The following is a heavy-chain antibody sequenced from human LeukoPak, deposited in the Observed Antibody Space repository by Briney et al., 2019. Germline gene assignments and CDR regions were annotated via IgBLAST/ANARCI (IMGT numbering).Heavy chain of an antibody. D-gene: IGHD6-13*01. CDR2: IKQDGSEK. V-gene: IGHV3-7*01. J-gene: IGHJ4*02. Sequence: GGSLRLSCEASGFTFSTYWMSWVRQAPGKGLEWVVNIKQDGSEKYYGDSVKGRFTISRDNAKNSLYLQKNSLRAEDTAMYYCARDLAGNDYWGQGTLVTVSS. CDR1: GFTFSTYW. CDR3: ARDLAGNDY.